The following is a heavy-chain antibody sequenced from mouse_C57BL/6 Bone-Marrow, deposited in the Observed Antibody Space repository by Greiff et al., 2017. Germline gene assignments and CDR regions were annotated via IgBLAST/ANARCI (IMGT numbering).Heavy chain of an antibody. CDR2: IYTRRGNT. CDR3: ARRGLLRPRDY. D-gene: IGHD1-2*01. Sequence: VQLQQSGAELARPGASVKLSCKASGYTFTSYGISWVKQRTGQGLEWIGKIYTRRGNTYYNEKFKGKAPLTADNSSSTAYMELRSLTSEDAAVYFCARRGLLRPRDYWGQGTSVTVSS. V-gene: IGHV1-81*01. J-gene: IGHJ4*01. CDR1: GYTFTSYG.